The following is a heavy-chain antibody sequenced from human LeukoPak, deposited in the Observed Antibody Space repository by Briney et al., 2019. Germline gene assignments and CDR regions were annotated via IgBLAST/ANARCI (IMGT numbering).Heavy chain of an antibody. CDR1: GITFSSYA. V-gene: IGHV3-30*04. J-gene: IGHJ4*02. CDR2: ISYDGSNK. CDR3: GQDY. Sequence: PGGSLRLSCAASGITFSSYAMHWVRQAPGKGLEWVAVISYDGSNKYYADSVKGRFTISRDNSKNTLYLQMNSLRAEDTAVYYCGQDYWGQGTLVAVSP.